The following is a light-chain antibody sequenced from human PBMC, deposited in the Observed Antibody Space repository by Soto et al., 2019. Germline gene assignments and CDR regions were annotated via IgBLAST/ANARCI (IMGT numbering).Light chain of an antibody. CDR1: ERIMTF. J-gene: IGKJ1*01. Sequence: DIHISHSPSALSSSVLYIVTVTCRASERIMTFLNWYQQKPGKAPKLLIYTTSNLQSGVPSRFSGSGSGTDFTLTISSLQPEDSATYYCQQSYSTWSFGQGTKVDIK. V-gene: IGKV1-39*01. CDR2: TTS. CDR3: QQSYSTWS.